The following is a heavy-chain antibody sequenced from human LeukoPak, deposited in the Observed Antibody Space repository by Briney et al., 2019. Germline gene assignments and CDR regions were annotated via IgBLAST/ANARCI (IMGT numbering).Heavy chain of an antibody. CDR2: ISSSGSTI. CDR1: GFTFSDYY. CDR3: ARGYSYGRNWYFDL. D-gene: IGHD5-18*01. Sequence: GGSLRLSCAASGFTFSDYYMSWIRQAPGKGLEWVSYISSSGSTIYYADSVKGRFTISRDNAENSLYLQMNSLRAEDTALYYCARGYSYGRNWYFDLWGRGTLVTVSS. J-gene: IGHJ2*01. V-gene: IGHV3-11*01.